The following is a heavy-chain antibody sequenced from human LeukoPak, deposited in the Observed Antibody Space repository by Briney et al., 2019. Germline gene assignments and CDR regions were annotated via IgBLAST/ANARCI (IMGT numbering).Heavy chain of an antibody. CDR2: IYYSGTT. D-gene: IGHD6-19*01. V-gene: IGHV4-59*01. Sequence: PSETLSLTCTVSGASISSYYWSWIRQPPGKGLEWIGYIYYSGTTKYNPSLKSRVTISVDTSKNQFSLNLSSVTAADTAVYYCATDKPQRYSSGWYVKWLDPWGQGTLVTVSS. J-gene: IGHJ5*02. CDR3: ATDKPQRYSSGWYVKWLDP. CDR1: GASISSYY.